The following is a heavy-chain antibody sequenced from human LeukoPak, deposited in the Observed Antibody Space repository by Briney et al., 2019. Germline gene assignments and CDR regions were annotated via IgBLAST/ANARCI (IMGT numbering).Heavy chain of an antibody. CDR1: GITLSNYG. J-gene: IGHJ4*02. Sequence: GGSLRLSCAVSGITLSNYGMSWVRQAPGKGLEWVAGISDSGGRTNYADSVKGRFTISRDNAKNSLYLQMNSLRAEDTAVYYCARDFKDSSGYYFFDYWGQGTLVTVSS. V-gene: IGHV3-23*01. CDR3: ARDFKDSSGYYFFDY. D-gene: IGHD3-22*01. CDR2: ISDSGGRT.